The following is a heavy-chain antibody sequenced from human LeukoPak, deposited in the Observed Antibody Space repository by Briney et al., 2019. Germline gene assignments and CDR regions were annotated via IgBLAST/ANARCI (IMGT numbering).Heavy chain of an antibody. CDR1: GFSFTNYA. CDR2: TVSDGST. V-gene: IGHV3-23*01. D-gene: IGHD1-26*01. J-gene: IGHJ2*01. CDR3: GNRVGGSYSLWYFDL. Sequence: GGSLRLSCSASGFSFTNYAINWVRQAPGRGLEWVSTTVSDGSTYYADSVEGRFTISGDNSNHTLFLQMNSLRVEDTAVYYCGNRVGGSYSLWYFDLWGRGALVAVSS.